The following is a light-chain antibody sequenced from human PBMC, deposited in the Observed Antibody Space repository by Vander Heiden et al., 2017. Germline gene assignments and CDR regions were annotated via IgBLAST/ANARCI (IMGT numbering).Light chain of an antibody. CDR3: QHSYSTLYT. CDR1: QSISSY. J-gene: IGKJ2*01. V-gene: IGKV1-39*01. CDR2: AAS. Sequence: DIQMTQSPSSLSASVGDRVTITRRASQSISSYLNWYQQKPVKAPKLLIYAASRLQRGVPSRFSGSGSWTDFTLTISRLQPEDFATYYCQHSYSTLYTFGQLTTME.